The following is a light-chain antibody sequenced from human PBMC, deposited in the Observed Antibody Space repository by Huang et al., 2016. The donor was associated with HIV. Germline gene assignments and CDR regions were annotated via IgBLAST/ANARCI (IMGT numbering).Light chain of an antibody. Sequence: IVMTQSPATLSVSPGERATLPCRASQSISSNLAGYQQKPGQAPRLLIYGASTRATGIPARFSGSGSGTEFTLTISSLQSEDCAVYYCQQYNNRYTCGQGTKLEIK. CDR1: QSISSN. CDR3: QQYNNRYT. J-gene: IGKJ2*01. CDR2: GAS. V-gene: IGKV3-15*01.